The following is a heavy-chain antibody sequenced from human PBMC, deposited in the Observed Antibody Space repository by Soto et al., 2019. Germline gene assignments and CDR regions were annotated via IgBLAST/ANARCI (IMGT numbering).Heavy chain of an antibody. Sequence: PXESLNISCKGSGYSFTSYWIGWVRQMPGKGLEWMGIIYPGDSDTRYSPSFQGQVTISADKSISTAYLQWSSLKASDTAMYYCARRYDFWSGYHYYYGMDVWGQGNTVTVSS. J-gene: IGHJ6*02. CDR3: ARRYDFWSGYHYYYGMDV. D-gene: IGHD3-3*01. CDR1: GYSFTSYW. CDR2: IYPGDSDT. V-gene: IGHV5-51*01.